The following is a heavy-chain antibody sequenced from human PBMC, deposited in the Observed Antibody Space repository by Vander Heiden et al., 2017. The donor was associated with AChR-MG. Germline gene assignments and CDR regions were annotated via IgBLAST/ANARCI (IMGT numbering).Heavy chain of an antibody. J-gene: IGHJ6*02. D-gene: IGHD5-18*01. Sequence: QVQLVQSGAEVKKPGSSVKVSCKASGGTFSSYAISWVRQAPGQGLEWMGGIIPIFGTANYAQKFQGRVTITADESTSTAYMELSSLRSEDTAVYYCARGLLDTAMGTPYYYGMDVWGHGTTVTVSS. V-gene: IGHV1-69*01. CDR2: IIPIFGTA. CDR3: ARGLLDTAMGTPYYYGMDV. CDR1: GGTFSSYA.